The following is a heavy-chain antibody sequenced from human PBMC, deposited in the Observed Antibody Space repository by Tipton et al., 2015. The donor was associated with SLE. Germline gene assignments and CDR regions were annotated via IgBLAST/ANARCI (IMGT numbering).Heavy chain of an antibody. CDR1: GISSGYY. Sequence: TLSFTCTVSGISSGYYWSWIRQHPGKGLEWIGYIYYSGSTYYNPSLKSRVTISVDTSKNQFSLKLSSVTAADTAVYYCAREEENDFWSGGDAFDIWGQGTMVTVSS. CDR3: AREEENDFWSGGDAFDI. D-gene: IGHD3-3*01. V-gene: IGHV4-31*03. J-gene: IGHJ3*02. CDR2: IYYSGST.